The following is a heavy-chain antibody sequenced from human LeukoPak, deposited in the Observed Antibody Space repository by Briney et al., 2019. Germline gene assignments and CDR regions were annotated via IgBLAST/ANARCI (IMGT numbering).Heavy chain of an antibody. J-gene: IGHJ5*02. D-gene: IGHD3-22*01. CDR1: GFTFSSYG. CDR2: ISYDGSNK. V-gene: IGHV3-30*03. CDR3: ARGQENYYDSSGYYSWFDP. Sequence: GGSLRLSCAASGFTFSSYGMHWVRQAPGKGLEWVAVISYDGSNKYYADSVKGRFTISRDNAKNSLYLQMSSLRAEDTAVYYCARGQENYYDSSGYYSWFDPWGQGTLVTVSS.